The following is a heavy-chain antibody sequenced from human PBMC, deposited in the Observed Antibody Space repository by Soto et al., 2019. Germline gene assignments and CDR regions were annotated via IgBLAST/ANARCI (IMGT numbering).Heavy chain of an antibody. D-gene: IGHD3-22*01. Sequence: QLQLQESGPGLVKPSKTLSLTCTVSGGSISSSSYYWGWIRQPPGKGLEWIGSIYYSGSTYYNPSLKSRVTISVDTSKNQFSLKLSSVTAADTAVYYCARQNRYYDSSGYSLRVGFDYWGQGTLVTVSS. J-gene: IGHJ4*02. CDR2: IYYSGST. V-gene: IGHV4-39*01. CDR1: GGSISSSSYY. CDR3: ARQNRYYDSSGYSLRVGFDY.